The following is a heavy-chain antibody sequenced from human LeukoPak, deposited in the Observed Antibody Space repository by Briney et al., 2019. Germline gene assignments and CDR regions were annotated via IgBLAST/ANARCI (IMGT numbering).Heavy chain of an antibody. CDR3: ARGVDTAMVDDY. CDR1: GFTFSSYS. Sequence: GGSLRLSCAASGFTFSSYSMNWVRQAPGKGLEWVSSITSRRSYIYYADSVKGRFTISRDNAKNSLYLQMNSLRAEDTAVYYCARGVDTAMVDDYWGQGTLVTVSS. D-gene: IGHD5-18*01. J-gene: IGHJ4*02. V-gene: IGHV3-21*01. CDR2: ITSRRSYI.